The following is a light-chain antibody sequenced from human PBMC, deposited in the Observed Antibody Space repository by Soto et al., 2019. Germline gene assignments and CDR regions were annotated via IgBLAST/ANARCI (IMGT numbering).Light chain of an antibody. V-gene: IGKV3D-15*01. J-gene: IGKJ5*01. CDR2: GAS. Sequence: ELVLTQSPGTLSLSPGERATLSCRASQTVTTTHLAWYQQKPGQAPRLLIYGASTRATGIPDRFSGGGSGTDFTLTISSLQSEDFAVYYCQQYNNWPPITFGQGTRLEIK. CDR1: QTVTTTH. CDR3: QQYNNWPPIT.